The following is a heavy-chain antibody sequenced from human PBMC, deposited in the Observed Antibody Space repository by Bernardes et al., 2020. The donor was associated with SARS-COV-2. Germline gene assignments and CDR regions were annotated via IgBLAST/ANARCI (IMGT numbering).Heavy chain of an antibody. Sequence: SETLSLTCTVSGGSISSGGYYWSWVLQHLGTGLEWIGYIYYSGSTYYNPSLKSRVTISVDTSKHQFSLKLSSATVADTAVYYCARGGHDPLGMDVWGQGTTVTVSS. V-gene: IGHV4-31*03. D-gene: IGHD5-12*01. CDR1: GGSISSGGYY. CDR2: IYYSGST. J-gene: IGHJ6*02. CDR3: ARGGHDPLGMDV.